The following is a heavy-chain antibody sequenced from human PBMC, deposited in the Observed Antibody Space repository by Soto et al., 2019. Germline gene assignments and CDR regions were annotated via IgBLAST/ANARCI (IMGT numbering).Heavy chain of an antibody. Sequence: RRLSCAASGFTLNDHYIDWVRQAPGKGLEWVGRTRDRSRSYTMEYAASVKGRFTISRDASKDSLYLQMNSLKTEDTAVYYCVRVRGDGWYHPDYWGQGALITVSS. J-gene: IGHJ4*02. CDR1: GFTLNDHY. CDR3: VRVRGDGWYHPDY. CDR2: TRDRSRSYTM. D-gene: IGHD6-19*01. V-gene: IGHV3-72*01.